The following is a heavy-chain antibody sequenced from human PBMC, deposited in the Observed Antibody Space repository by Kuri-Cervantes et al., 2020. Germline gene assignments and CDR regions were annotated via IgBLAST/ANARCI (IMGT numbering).Heavy chain of an antibody. CDR3: ARDSVPREF. V-gene: IGHV4-61*01. J-gene: IGHJ4*02. CDR1: GGSISSSSYY. D-gene: IGHD3-10*01. Sequence: SETLSLTCTVSGGSISSSSYYWGWIHQPPGKGLEWIGYIYYSGSTNYNPSLKSRVTISVDTSKNQFSLKLSSVTAADTAVYYCARDSVPREFWGQGTLVTVSS. CDR2: IYYSGST.